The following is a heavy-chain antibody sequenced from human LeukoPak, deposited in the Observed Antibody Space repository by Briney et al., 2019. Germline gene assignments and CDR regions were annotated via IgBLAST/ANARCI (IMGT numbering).Heavy chain of an antibody. V-gene: IGHV4-38-2*02. D-gene: IGHD6-19*01. Sequence: SETLSPTCTVSGYSISSGYYWGWIRQPPGKGLEWIGSIYHSGSTYYNPSLKSRVTISVDTSKNQFSLKLSSVTAADTAVYYCARAALSIAVAASFDYWGQGTLVTVSS. CDR1: GYSISSGYY. CDR2: IYHSGST. J-gene: IGHJ4*02. CDR3: ARAALSIAVAASFDY.